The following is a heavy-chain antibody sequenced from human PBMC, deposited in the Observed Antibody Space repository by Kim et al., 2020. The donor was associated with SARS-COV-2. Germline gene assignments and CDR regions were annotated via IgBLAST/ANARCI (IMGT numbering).Heavy chain of an antibody. V-gene: IGHV4-4*07. J-gene: IGHJ4*02. Sequence: TNSPSRQSRATMSVDTSKNQFSLKLSSVTAADTAVYYCARDCQLEMGHDHWGQGTLVTVSS. CDR3: ARDCQLEMGHDH. D-gene: IGHD1-1*01.